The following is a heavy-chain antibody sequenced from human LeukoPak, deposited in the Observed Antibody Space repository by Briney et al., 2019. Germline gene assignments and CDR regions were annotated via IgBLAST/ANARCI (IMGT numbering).Heavy chain of an antibody. CDR1: GFTFSSYG. Sequence: GGSLRLSCAASGFTFSSYGMHWVRQAPGKGLEWVAFIRYDRSNKYYADSVKGRFTISRDNSKNTLYLQMNSLRAEDTAVYYCAKGGFYGDYNWFDPWGQGTLVTVSS. V-gene: IGHV3-30*02. CDR2: IRYDRSNK. CDR3: AKGGFYGDYNWFDP. D-gene: IGHD4-17*01. J-gene: IGHJ5*02.